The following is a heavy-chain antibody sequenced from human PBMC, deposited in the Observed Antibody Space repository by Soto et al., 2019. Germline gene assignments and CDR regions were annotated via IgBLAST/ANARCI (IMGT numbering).Heavy chain of an antibody. CDR1: GGSVSNSNYY. CDR3: VSQRTSVLTQAYFDY. Sequence: SETLSLTCTVSGGSVSNSNYYWGWIRQSPGKGLEWIGSVYYRGRSYSKSSVKSRVTISVDTSKNQFSLNLNSVTASDTAVYFCVSQRTSVLTQAYFDYWGPGALVTVS. CDR2: VYYRGRS. D-gene: IGHD2-8*01. V-gene: IGHV4-39*01. J-gene: IGHJ4*02.